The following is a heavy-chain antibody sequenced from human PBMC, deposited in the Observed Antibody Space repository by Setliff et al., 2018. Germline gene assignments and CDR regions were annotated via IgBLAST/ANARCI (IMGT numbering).Heavy chain of an antibody. V-gene: IGHV1-18*01. D-gene: IGHD2-2*01. CDR2: NSV. CDR1: GGTFNSYG. J-gene: IGHJ4*02. CDR3: ARGPPDFVVVPAAAKFDY. Sequence: GASVKVSCKASGGTFNSYGINWVRQAPGQGLEWMGWNSVYAREFQGRVTMTIDTPTSTAYMELRSLRSDDTAVYYCARGPPDFVVVPAAAKFDYWGPGTLVTVSS.